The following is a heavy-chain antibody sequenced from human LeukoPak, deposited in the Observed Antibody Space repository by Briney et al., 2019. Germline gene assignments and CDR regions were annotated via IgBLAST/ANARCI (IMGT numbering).Heavy chain of an antibody. Sequence: GSLRLSCAASGFTFSSYWMSWVRQAPGKGLEWVANIKQDGSEKYYVDSVKGRFTISRDNSKNMVYLQMNSLRIEDTAVYYCAKESGSYGSFDYWGQGTLVIVSS. CDR3: AKESGSYGSFDY. CDR2: IKQDGSEK. D-gene: IGHD1-26*01. V-gene: IGHV3-7*01. CDR1: GFTFSSYW. J-gene: IGHJ4*02.